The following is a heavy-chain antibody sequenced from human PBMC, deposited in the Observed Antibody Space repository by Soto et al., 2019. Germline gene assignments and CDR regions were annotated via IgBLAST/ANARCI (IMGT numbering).Heavy chain of an antibody. J-gene: IGHJ4*02. CDR2: IYYSGST. V-gene: IGHV4-59*01. Sequence: QVQLQESGPGLVKPSETLSLTCTVSGGSISSYYWSWIRQPPGKGLEWIGYIYYSGSTNYNPSLKSPVTISVDTSKNQFSLKLSSVTAADTAVYYCATTVRGVSHFDYWGQGTLVTVSS. CDR3: ATTVRGVSHFDY. D-gene: IGHD3-10*01. CDR1: GGSISSYY.